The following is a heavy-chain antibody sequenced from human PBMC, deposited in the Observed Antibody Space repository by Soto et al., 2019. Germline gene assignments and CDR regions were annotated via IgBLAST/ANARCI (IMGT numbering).Heavy chain of an antibody. D-gene: IGHD4-17*01. Sequence: GSLRLSCAASGFTFSDHYMDWVRQAPGKGLEWVGRTRNKANSYTTEYAASVKGRFTISRDDSKNSLYLQMNSLKTEDTAVYYCASTDYNMDVWGKGTTVTVSS. J-gene: IGHJ6*03. V-gene: IGHV3-72*01. CDR3: ASTDYNMDV. CDR2: TRNKANSYTT. CDR1: GFTFSDHY.